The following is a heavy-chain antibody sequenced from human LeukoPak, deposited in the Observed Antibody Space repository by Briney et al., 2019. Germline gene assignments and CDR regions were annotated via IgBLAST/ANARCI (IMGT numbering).Heavy chain of an antibody. CDR1: GYTFTTYV. CDR3: ARGPHDYGDYYLDF. D-gene: IGHD4-17*01. Sequence: ASVKVSRKPSGYTFTTYVMHWVREAPGQRLEWMGWINAGNGNTKYSQKFQDRVTITRDTSASTAYMELSSLRSEDTAVYYCARGPHDYGDYYLDFWGQGTLVTVSS. CDR2: INAGNGNT. V-gene: IGHV1-3*01. J-gene: IGHJ4*02.